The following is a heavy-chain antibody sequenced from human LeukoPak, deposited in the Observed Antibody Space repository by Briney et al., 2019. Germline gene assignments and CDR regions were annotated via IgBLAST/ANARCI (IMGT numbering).Heavy chain of an antibody. CDR3: AEGADTSSWAYFDS. D-gene: IGHD6-13*01. J-gene: IGHJ4*02. V-gene: IGHV3-21*01. Sequence: GGSLRLSCAASGFTFSSYSMNWVRQAPGKGLEWVSSISSSSSYIYYADSVKGRFTISRDNAKNSLYLQMNSLRAEDTAVCYCAEGADTSSWAYFDSWGQGTLVTVSS. CDR1: GFTFSSYS. CDR2: ISSSSSYI.